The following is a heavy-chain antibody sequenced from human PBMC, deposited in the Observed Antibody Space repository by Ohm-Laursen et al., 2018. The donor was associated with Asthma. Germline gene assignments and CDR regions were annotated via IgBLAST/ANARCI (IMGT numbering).Heavy chain of an antibody. CDR3: ASSYYYDSSGYYYVGDFDY. Sequence: SLRLSCSASGFTFSSYGMHWVRQAPGKGLEWVAVISYDGSNKYYADSVKGRFTISRDNSKNTLYLQMNSLRAEDTAVYYCASSYYYDSSGYYYVGDFDYWGQGTLVTVSS. V-gene: IGHV3-30*03. D-gene: IGHD3-22*01. CDR2: ISYDGSNK. CDR1: GFTFSSYG. J-gene: IGHJ4*02.